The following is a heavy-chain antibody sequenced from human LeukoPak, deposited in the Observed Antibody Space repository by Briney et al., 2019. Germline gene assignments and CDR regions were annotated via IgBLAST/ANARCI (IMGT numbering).Heavy chain of an antibody. Sequence: PGGSLRLSCAASGFTFSSYSMNWVRQAPGKGLEWVSSMSTISGLIYYADSVKGRFTISRDNAKNSLYLQINSLRAEDTAVYYCASYLKYSYGYDYWGQGTLVTVSS. D-gene: IGHD5-18*01. CDR3: ASYLKYSYGYDY. V-gene: IGHV3-21*01. CDR2: MSTISGLI. CDR1: GFTFSSYS. J-gene: IGHJ4*02.